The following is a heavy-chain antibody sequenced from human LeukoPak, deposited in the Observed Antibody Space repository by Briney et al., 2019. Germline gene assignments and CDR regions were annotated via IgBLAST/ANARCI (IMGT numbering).Heavy chain of an antibody. J-gene: IGHJ4*02. CDR1: GYTFTGYY. V-gene: IGHV1-2*02. CDR2: INPNSGGT. Sequence: ASVKVSCKASGYTFTGYYMHWVRQAPGQGLEWMGWINPNSGGTNYAQKFQGRVTMTGDTSISTAYMELSRLRSDDTAVYYCATGHLEYSSSTEFDYWSQGTLVTVSS. CDR3: ATGHLEYSSSTEFDY. D-gene: IGHD6-6*01.